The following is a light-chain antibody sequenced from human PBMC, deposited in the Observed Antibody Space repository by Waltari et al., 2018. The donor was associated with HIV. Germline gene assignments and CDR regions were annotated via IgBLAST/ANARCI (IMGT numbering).Light chain of an antibody. CDR2: GTS. CDR1: QPISNS. J-gene: IGKJ2*01. CDR3: QQYYSIPNT. V-gene: IGKV1-NL1*01. Sequence: DVHMTQSPSSLSASVGDRVTITCRASQPISNSLAWYQQKPGKAPKPLVYGTSRLESGVPPRLIGSGSGTDYTLTISSLQPEDFASYYCQQYYSIPNTFGQGTKLEIK.